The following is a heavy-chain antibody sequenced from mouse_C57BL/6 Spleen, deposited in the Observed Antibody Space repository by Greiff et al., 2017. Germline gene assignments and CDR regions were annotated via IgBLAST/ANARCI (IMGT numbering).Heavy chain of an antibody. V-gene: IGHV1-80*01. Sequence: VQLQQSGAELVKPGASVKISCKASGYAFSSYWMNWVKQRPGKGLEWIGQIYPGDGDTNYNGKFKGKATLTADKSSSTAYMQLSSLTSEDSAVYFCAREGYGSSQFAYWGEGTLVTVSA. CDR2: IYPGDGDT. J-gene: IGHJ3*01. D-gene: IGHD1-1*01. CDR1: GYAFSSYW. CDR3: AREGYGSSQFAY.